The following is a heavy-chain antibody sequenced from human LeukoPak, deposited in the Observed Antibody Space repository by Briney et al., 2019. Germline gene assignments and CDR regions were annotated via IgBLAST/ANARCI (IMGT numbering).Heavy chain of an antibody. CDR2: IYYSGST. J-gene: IGHJ4*02. D-gene: IGHD3-22*01. CDR3: ARDMGWYYYDSSGYGGYFDY. V-gene: IGHV4-59*01. Sequence: PSETLSLTCTVSGGSISSYYWSWIRQPPGKGLEWIGYIYYSGSTNYNPSVKSRVTISVDTSKNQFSLKLSSVTAADTAVYYCARDMGWYYYDSSGYGGYFDYWGQGTLVTVSS. CDR1: GGSISSYY.